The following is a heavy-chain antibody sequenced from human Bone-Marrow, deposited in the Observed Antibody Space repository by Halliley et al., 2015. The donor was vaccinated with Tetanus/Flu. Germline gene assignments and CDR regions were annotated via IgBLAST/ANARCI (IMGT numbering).Heavy chain of an antibody. CDR2: ISSNGGST. Sequence: QLVQSGGGLVQPGGSLRLSCAASGFTFSSYAMHWVRQAPGKGLEYVSTISSNGGSTYYANSVKGRFTISRDNSKNTLYLQMGSLRAEDMAVYYCVRENYYDSSGSPTLSAFDIWGQGTMVTVSS. V-gene: IGHV3-64*01. CDR3: VRENYYDSSGSPTLSAFDI. CDR1: GFTFSSYA. D-gene: IGHD3-22*01. J-gene: IGHJ3*02.